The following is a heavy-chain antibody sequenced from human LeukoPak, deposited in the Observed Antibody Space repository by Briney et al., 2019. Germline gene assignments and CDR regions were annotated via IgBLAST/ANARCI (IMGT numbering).Heavy chain of an antibody. CDR1: GFIFSNYG. CDR2: ISYDGSNK. V-gene: IGHV3-30*18. D-gene: IGHD6-19*01. Sequence: GRSLRLSCAASGFIFSNYGMHWVRQAPGKGLEWVAVISYDGSNKYYADSVKGRFTISRGNSKNTVYLQMNSLRAEDTAVYYCANHLGSGWSFDCWGQGTLVSVSS. CDR3: ANHLGSGWSFDC. J-gene: IGHJ4*02.